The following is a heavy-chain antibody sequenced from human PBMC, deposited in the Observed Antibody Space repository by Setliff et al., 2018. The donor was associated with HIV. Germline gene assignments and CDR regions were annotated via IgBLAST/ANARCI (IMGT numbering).Heavy chain of an antibody. V-gene: IGHV3-15*01. D-gene: IGHD4-17*01. CDR1: GFTFSGST. J-gene: IGHJ4*02. CDR2: IKSKTDGGTT. Sequence: PGGSLRLSCAASGFTFSGSTIHWVRQAFGKGLEWVGRIKSKTDGGTTDYAAPVKGRFTISRDDSKNTLYLQMNSLKTEDTAVYYCTTIQKLTTPVDYWGQGTLVTVSS. CDR3: TTIQKLTTPVDY.